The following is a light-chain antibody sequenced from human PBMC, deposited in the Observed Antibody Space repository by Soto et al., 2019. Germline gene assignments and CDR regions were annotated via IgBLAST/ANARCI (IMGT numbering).Light chain of an antibody. CDR1: QSISSW. Sequence: DIQMTQSPSTLSASVGDRVTITCRASQSISSWLAWYQQRPGKAPTVLIYKASTLHSGVPARFSGSGSGTEFTLTISSLQPDDFATYYCQQYDSYPWTFGQGTKVDIK. CDR3: QQYDSYPWT. CDR2: KAS. J-gene: IGKJ1*01. V-gene: IGKV1-5*03.